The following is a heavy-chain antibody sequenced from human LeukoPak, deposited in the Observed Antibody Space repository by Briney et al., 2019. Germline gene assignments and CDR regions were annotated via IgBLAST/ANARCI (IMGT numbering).Heavy chain of an antibody. J-gene: IGHJ5*02. D-gene: IGHD3-9*01. CDR1: GFSFRSYW. V-gene: IGHV3-7*01. CDR2: IKQDGSEK. Sequence: GPLRLSCAATGFSFRSYWMNWVRQAPGKGLEWLAIIKQDGSEKHYKGSVEGRFTISRDNAKNSLHLQMNSLRAEDTAVYYCAGGSGYLITSWGQGTLVTVSS. CDR3: AGGSGYLITS.